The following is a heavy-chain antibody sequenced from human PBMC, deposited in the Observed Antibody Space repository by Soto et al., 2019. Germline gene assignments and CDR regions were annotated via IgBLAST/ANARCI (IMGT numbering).Heavy chain of an antibody. CDR3: ARDRADCTNGVCPGNWFDP. V-gene: IGHV1-46*01. CDR1: GYTFTSYY. Sequence: ASVKVSCKASGYTFTSYYTHWVRQAPGQGLEWMGIINPSGGSTSYAQKFQGRVTMTRDTSTSTVYMELSSLRSEDTAVYYCARDRADCTNGVCPGNWFDPWGQGTLVTVSS. J-gene: IGHJ5*02. CDR2: INPSGGST. D-gene: IGHD2-8*01.